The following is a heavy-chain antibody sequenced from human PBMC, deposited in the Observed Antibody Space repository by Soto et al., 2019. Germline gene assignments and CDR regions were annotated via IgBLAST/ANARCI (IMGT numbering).Heavy chain of an antibody. D-gene: IGHD3-22*01. V-gene: IGHV3-48*03. CDR1: GFTFNIYD. CDR3: VAYYYHYSAYHPAFDY. CDR2: ISSSGDSI. J-gene: IGHJ4*02. Sequence: EVQFVESGGGLVQPGGSLTLSCTASGFTFNIYDLTWVRQAPGKGLEWLSFISSSGDSIRYADSMRGRFTISRDNARNSLFLQMNSLRAEDTAVYYCVAYYYHYSAYHPAFDYWGQGALVTVSS.